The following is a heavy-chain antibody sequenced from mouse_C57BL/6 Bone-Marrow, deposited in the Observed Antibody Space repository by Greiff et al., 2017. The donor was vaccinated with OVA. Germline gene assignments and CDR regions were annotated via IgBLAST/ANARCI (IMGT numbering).Heavy chain of an antibody. V-gene: IGHV1-53*01. D-gene: IGHD3-2*02. Sequence: QVQLQQPGTELVKPGASVKLSCKASGYTFTSYWMHWVKQRPGQGLEWIGNINPSNGGTNYNEKFKSKATLTVDKSSSTAYMQLSSLTSEDSAVYYCAREGKSRRQLRPWFAYWGQGTLVTVSA. CDR3: AREGKSRRQLRPWFAY. J-gene: IGHJ3*01. CDR1: GYTFTSYW. CDR2: INPSNGGT.